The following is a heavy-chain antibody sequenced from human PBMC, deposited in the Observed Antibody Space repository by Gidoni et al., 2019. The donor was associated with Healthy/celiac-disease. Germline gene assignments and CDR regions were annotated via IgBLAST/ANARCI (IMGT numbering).Heavy chain of an antibody. D-gene: IGHD3-3*01. CDR3: ARSPPTITIFGVATSEFDY. V-gene: IGHV3-30-3*01. CDR2: ISYDGSNK. J-gene: IGHJ4*02. CDR1: GFTFSSYA. Sequence: QVQLVESGGGVVQPGRSLRRSCAASGFTFSSYAMHWVRQAPGKGLGWVAVISYDGSNKSYADSVKGRFPISRDNSKNTLYLQMNSLRAEDTAVYYCARSPPTITIFGVATSEFDYWGQGTLVTVSS.